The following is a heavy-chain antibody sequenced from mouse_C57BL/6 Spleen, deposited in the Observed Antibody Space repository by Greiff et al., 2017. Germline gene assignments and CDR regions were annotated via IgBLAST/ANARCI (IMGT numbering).Heavy chain of an antibody. Sequence: VQRVESGPELVKPGASVKISCKASGYAFSSSWMNWVQQRPGKGLEWIGRIYPGDGDTNYHGKFKGNATLTADKSSSTAYMQLSSLTSEDSAVYYCASTGVPYYFDCWGKGTTLTVSS. J-gene: IGHJ2*01. V-gene: IGHV1-82*01. CDR2: IYPGDGDT. CDR3: ASTGVPYYFDC. D-gene: IGHD2-1*01. CDR1: GYAFSSSW.